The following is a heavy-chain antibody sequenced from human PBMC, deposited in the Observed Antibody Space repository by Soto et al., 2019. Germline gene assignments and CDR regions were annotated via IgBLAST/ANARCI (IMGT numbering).Heavy chain of an antibody. CDR3: ARERLGADSSGDYWNYMDV. CDR1: GGSISSGDYY. D-gene: IGHD3-22*01. CDR2: IHNSGRT. J-gene: IGHJ6*02. Sequence: QVQLQESGPGLVKPSQTLSLTCTVSGGSISSGDYYWSWIRQPPGKVLEWIGYIHNSGRTYYNPSLRSGLSISVDTSKTQFSLKLTSVTAADPAVYYCARERLGADSSGDYWNYMDVWGQGTTVTVSS. V-gene: IGHV4-30-4*01.